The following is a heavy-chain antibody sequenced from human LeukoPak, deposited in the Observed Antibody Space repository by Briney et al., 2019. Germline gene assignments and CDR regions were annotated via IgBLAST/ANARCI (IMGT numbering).Heavy chain of an antibody. CDR1: GFTFSTNS. Sequence: GGSLRLSCAASGFTFSTNSMNWVRQAPGKGLEWISYITSTSSAKYYADSAKGRFTISRDNAKNLLYLQMNSLRDEDTALYYCARDTNWGFDYWGQGTLVTVSS. J-gene: IGHJ4*02. V-gene: IGHV3-48*02. CDR3: ARDTNWGFDY. D-gene: IGHD7-27*01. CDR2: ITSTSSAK.